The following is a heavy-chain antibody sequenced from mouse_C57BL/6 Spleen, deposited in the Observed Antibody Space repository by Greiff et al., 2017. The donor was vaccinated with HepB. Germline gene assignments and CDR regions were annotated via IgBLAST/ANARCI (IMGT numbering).Heavy chain of an antibody. Sequence: SLSELVKPWASVKISCKASGYAFSSYWMNWVKQRPGKGLEWIGQIYPGDGDTNYNGKFKGKATLTADKSSSTAYMQLSSLTSEDSAVYFCAREELGRGFAYWGQGTLVTVSA. J-gene: IGHJ3*01. D-gene: IGHD4-1*01. CDR1: GYAFSSYW. CDR2: IYPGDGDT. CDR3: AREELGRGFAY. V-gene: IGHV1-80*01.